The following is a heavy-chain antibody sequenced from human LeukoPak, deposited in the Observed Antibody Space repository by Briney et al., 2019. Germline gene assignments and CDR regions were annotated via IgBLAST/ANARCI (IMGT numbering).Heavy chain of an antibody. CDR3: ARGAYSNSWLNFDY. J-gene: IGHJ4*02. CDR1: GFTFSTHG. Sequence: GGSLRLSCAASGFTFSTHGMHWVRQAPGKGLEWVAFIRYDGINKYYADSVKGRFTISRDSSKNTLYLQMNSLRADDTAVYYCARGAYSNSWLNFDYWGQGTLVTVSS. V-gene: IGHV3-30*02. CDR2: IRYDGINK. D-gene: IGHD6-13*01.